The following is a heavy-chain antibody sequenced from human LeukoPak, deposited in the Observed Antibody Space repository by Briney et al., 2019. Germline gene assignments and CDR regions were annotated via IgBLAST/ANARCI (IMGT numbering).Heavy chain of an antibody. V-gene: IGHV3-30*18. CDR3: AKDTRALYYYYGMDV. CDR1: GSTFSSYG. J-gene: IGHJ6*02. CDR2: ISYDGSNK. D-gene: IGHD2-15*01. Sequence: GRSPRLSCAASGSTFSSYGMHWVRQAPGKGLEWVAVISYDGSNKYYADSVKGRFTISRDNSKNTLYLQMNSLRAEDTAVYYCAKDTRALYYYYGMDVWGQGTTVTVSS.